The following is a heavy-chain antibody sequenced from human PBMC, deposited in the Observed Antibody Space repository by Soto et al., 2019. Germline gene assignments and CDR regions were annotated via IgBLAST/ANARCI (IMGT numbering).Heavy chain of an antibody. CDR2: INPNSGGT. CDR3: ARQAETPEYSSSLEKWDYYYGMDV. Sequence: ASVKVSCKASGYTFTGYYMHWVRQAPGQGLEWMGWINPNSGGTNYAQKFQGWVTMTRDTSISTAYMELSRLRSDDTAVYYCARQAETPEYSSSLEKWDYYYGMDVWGQGTTVTVSS. V-gene: IGHV1-2*04. J-gene: IGHJ6*02. D-gene: IGHD6-6*01. CDR1: GYTFTGYY.